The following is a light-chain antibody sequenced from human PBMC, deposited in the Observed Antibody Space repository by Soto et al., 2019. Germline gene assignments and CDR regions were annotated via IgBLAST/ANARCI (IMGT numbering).Light chain of an antibody. CDR1: QSVSSN. CDR3: QQYNNWPRT. J-gene: IGKJ1*01. Sequence: EIVMTQSPATLSVSPGERATLSCRASQSVSSNLAWYQQKPGQAPRLLIYGASTRATGIPGRFSGSGSGTEFPLTISSLQSEDFAVYYCQQYNNWPRTFGQGTKEEIK. V-gene: IGKV3-15*01. CDR2: GAS.